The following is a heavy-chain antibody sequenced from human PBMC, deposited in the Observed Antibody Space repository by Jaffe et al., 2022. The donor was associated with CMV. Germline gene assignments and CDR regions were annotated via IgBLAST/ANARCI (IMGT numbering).Heavy chain of an antibody. J-gene: IGHJ4*02. D-gene: IGHD6-19*01. Sequence: EVQLVESGGGLVKPGGSLRLSCAASGFTFSSYSMNWVRQAPGKGLEWVSSISSSSSYIYYADSVKGRFTISRDNAKNSLYLQMNSLRAEDTAVYYCARDPQPGIAVAGIDYWGQGTLVTVSS. CDR3: ARDPQPGIAVAGIDY. V-gene: IGHV3-21*01. CDR2: ISSSSSYI. CDR1: GFTFSSYS.